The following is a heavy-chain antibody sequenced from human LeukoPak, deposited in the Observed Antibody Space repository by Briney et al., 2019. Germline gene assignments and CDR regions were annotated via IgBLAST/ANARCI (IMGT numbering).Heavy chain of an antibody. Sequence: PSETLSLTCTVSGGSISSGGYYWSWIRQPPGKGLEWIGYIYHSRSTYYTPSLKSRATISVDTSKNQFSLKLSSVTAADTAVYYCARETLLWAAFDIWGQGTMVTVSS. CDR3: ARETLLWAAFDI. CDR2: IYHSRST. CDR1: GGSISSGGYY. D-gene: IGHD3-10*01. V-gene: IGHV4-30-2*01. J-gene: IGHJ3*02.